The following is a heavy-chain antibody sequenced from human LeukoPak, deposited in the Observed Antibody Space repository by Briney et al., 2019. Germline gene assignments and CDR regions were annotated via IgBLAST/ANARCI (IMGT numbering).Heavy chain of an antibody. V-gene: IGHV3-23*01. Sequence: GGSLRLSWADSGFTFSSYAMSWVRQAPGKGLEWVSAISGSGGSTYYADSVKGRFTISRDNSKNTLYLQMNSLRAEDTAVYYCAKDGSNDYGDYDFDYWGQGTLVTVSS. CDR3: AKDGSNDYGDYDFDY. J-gene: IGHJ4*02. CDR1: GFTFSSYA. D-gene: IGHD4-17*01. CDR2: ISGSGGST.